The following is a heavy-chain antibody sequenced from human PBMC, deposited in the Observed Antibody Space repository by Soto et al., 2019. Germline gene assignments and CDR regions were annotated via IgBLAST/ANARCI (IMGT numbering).Heavy chain of an antibody. Sequence: PGASLKISCKGSGHIFSNYWIGWVRQMPGKGREWMGIIYPGDSDTRYSPSFQGQVTITVDKSINTAYLQWSRLKASDTAIYYCARQRLWGTSGYYYFENWGQGTLVTVSS. CDR3: ARQRLWGTSGYYYFEN. CDR2: IYPGDSDT. CDR1: GHIFSNYW. J-gene: IGHJ4*02. V-gene: IGHV5-51*01. D-gene: IGHD3-22*01.